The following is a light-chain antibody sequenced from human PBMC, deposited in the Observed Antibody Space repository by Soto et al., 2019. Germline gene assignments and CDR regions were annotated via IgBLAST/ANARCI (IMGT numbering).Light chain of an antibody. J-gene: IGLJ1*01. CDR1: SRDVGGYYY. Sequence: QSALTQPASVSGSPGQSITISCTGTSRDVGGYYYVSWYQQLPGKAPKLMISEVSNRPSGVSNRFSGSKSGNTASLTISGLQAEDEADYYCSSYTAGGTIFGTGTKLTVL. V-gene: IGLV2-14*01. CDR2: EVS. CDR3: SSYTAGGTI.